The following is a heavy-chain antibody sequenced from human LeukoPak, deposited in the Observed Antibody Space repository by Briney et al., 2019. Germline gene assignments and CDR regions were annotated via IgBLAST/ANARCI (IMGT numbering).Heavy chain of an antibody. Sequence: GGSLRLSCAASGFTFSSYEMNWVRQAPGKGLEWVSYISSSGSTIYYADSVRGRFTISRDNAKNSLYLQMNSLRAEDTAVYYCARDSTGYWYFDLWGRGTLVTVSS. J-gene: IGHJ2*01. D-gene: IGHD3-9*01. CDR3: ARDSTGYWYFDL. CDR2: ISSSGSTI. CDR1: GFTFSSYE. V-gene: IGHV3-48*03.